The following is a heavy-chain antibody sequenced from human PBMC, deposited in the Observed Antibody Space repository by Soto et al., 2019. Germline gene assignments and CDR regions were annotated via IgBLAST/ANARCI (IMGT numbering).Heavy chain of an antibody. CDR1: GFTFSSYA. V-gene: IGHV3-23*01. CDR3: AKSGRESHIHEYFDY. D-gene: IGHD2-21*01. CDR2: ISAGGGDS. J-gene: IGHJ4*02. Sequence: EVQLLESGGGLVQPGGSLRLSCAASGFTFSSYAMSWVRQAPGKGLEWVSGISAGGGDSDYADSVKGRFSISRDNSKNTFYLQMNSLRAENTAIYFCAKSGRESHIHEYFDYWGQGTLVTVSS.